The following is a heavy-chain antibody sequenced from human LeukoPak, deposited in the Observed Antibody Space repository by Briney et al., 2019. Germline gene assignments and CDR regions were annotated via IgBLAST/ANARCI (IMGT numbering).Heavy chain of an antibody. CDR1: GFTFSSYE. CDR3: AKGVLVPAAMTEPDAFDI. D-gene: IGHD2-2*01. Sequence: GGSLRLSCVGSGFTFSSYEMNWVRQAPGKGLEWVSAISGSGGSTYYADSVKGRFTISRDNSKNTLYLQMNSLRAEDTAVYYCAKGVLVPAAMTEPDAFDIWGQGTMVTVSS. J-gene: IGHJ3*02. V-gene: IGHV3-23*01. CDR2: ISGSGGST.